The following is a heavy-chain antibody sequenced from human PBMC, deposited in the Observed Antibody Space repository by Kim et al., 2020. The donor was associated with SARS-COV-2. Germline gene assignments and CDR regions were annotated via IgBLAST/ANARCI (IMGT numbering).Heavy chain of an antibody. J-gene: IGHJ6*02. Sequence: GGSLRLSCAASGFTFSSYGMHWVRQAPGKGLEWVAVIWYDGSNKYYADSVKGRFTISRDNSKNTLYLQMNSLRAEDTAVYYCARDGAYYGDYYYYYGMDVWGQGTTVTVSS. D-gene: IGHD4-17*01. CDR3: ARDGAYYGDYYYYYGMDV. CDR1: GFTFSSYG. V-gene: IGHV3-33*01. CDR2: IWYDGSNK.